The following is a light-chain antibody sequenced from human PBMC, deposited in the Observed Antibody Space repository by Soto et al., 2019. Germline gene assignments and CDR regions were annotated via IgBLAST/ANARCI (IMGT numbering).Light chain of an antibody. V-gene: IGLV2-23*01. CDR3: CSYAGSYTFV. J-gene: IGLJ1*01. Sequence: SVLTQPASVSGSPGQSITISCTGTSSDVGSYRFVSWYQQHPGKAPTLMIYEGSERPSGVSDRFSGSKSDNTASLTISGLQAEDEADYYCCSYAGSYTFVFGIGTKVTVL. CDR2: EGS. CDR1: SSDVGSYRF.